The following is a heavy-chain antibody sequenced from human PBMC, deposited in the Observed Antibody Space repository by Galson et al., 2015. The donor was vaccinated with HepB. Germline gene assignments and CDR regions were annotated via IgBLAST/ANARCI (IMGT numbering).Heavy chain of an antibody. CDR1: GGTLRNYA. D-gene: IGHD3-10*01. J-gene: IGHJ4*02. CDR3: ARFKARGYFDY. CDR2: IIPISGRT. Sequence: SVKVSCKASGGTLRNYAISWVRQAPGQGLEWMGGIIPISGRTTFAQNFQDRLTITADESTNTAYMELTSLTSEDTAVYYCARFKARGYFDYWGQGTLVTVSS. V-gene: IGHV1-69*13.